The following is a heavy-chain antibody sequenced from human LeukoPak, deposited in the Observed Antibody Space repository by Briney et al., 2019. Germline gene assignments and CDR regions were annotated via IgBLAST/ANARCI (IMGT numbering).Heavy chain of an antibody. CDR2: IYYSGSS. Sequence: SQTLSLTCTVSGGSISSGGYYWSWIRQPPGKGLEGIGYIYYSGSSYYNPSLKSRVTISVDTSKNQCSLTLSSVTAADTAVYYCASSEIRYFDWSPGDWFDPWGQGTLVTVSS. V-gene: IGHV4-30-4*08. J-gene: IGHJ5*02. CDR3: ASSEIRYFDWSPGDWFDP. CDR1: GGSISSGGYY. D-gene: IGHD3-9*01.